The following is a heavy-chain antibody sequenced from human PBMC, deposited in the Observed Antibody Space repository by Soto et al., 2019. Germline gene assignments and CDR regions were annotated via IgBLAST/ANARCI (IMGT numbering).Heavy chain of an antibody. J-gene: IGHJ3*02. CDR2: ISSTSSPI. Sequence: GSLRLSCAASGFTFSSYSMNWVRQAPGKGLEWASSISSTSSPIFYADSLKGRFTISRDNAKNLLYLQMNSLRVEDTAVYYCVRGGRGYTRDDVFDIWGQGTMVTVSS. D-gene: IGHD2-2*02. CDR1: GFTFSSYS. V-gene: IGHV3-21*06. CDR3: VRGGRGYTRDDVFDI.